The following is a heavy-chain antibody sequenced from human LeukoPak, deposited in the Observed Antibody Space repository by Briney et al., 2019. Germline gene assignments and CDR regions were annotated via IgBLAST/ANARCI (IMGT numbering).Heavy chain of an antibody. J-gene: IGHJ3*02. CDR3: ARGGLENGYHSNDGFDI. Sequence: SETPSLTCTVSGGSISGYYWSWLRQPPGKGLEWIGYIYYSGSTKYNPSLKSRVTMSVDTSRNQFSLKLSSVTAADTAVYYCARGGLENGYHSNDGFDIWGQGTMVTVSS. CDR2: IYYSGST. CDR1: GGSISGYY. D-gene: IGHD3-22*01. V-gene: IGHV4-59*01.